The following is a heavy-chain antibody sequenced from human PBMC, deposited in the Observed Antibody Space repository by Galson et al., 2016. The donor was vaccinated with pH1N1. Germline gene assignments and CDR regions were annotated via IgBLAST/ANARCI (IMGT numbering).Heavy chain of an antibody. V-gene: IGHV1-18*01. CDR1: ADTFNRYG. J-gene: IGHJ6*02. CDR3: ARGRGDLAGYYYGLDV. Sequence: SVKVSCKASADTFNRYGITWVLQAPGQGLQWMGWINTRNGYTRISQKFQGRVTMTTDTTTRTGYMDLGSLKSDDTGVYYCARGRGDLAGYYYGLDVWGQGTTVTVSS. CDR2: INTRNGYT.